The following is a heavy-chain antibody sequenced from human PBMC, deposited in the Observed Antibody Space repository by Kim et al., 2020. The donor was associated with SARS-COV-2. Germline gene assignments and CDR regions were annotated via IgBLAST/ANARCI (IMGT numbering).Heavy chain of an antibody. CDR1: GVSISSSSYY. D-gene: IGHD3-10*01. CDR2: IYYSGST. V-gene: IGHV4-39*01. J-gene: IGHJ4*02. Sequence: SETLSLTCTVSGVSISSSSYYWGWIRQPPGKGLEWIGSIYYSGSTYYNPSLKSRVTISVDTSKNQFSLKLSSVTAADTAVYYCARLSRLWFGELLYFDYWGQGPLVTVSS. CDR3: ARLSRLWFGELLYFDY.